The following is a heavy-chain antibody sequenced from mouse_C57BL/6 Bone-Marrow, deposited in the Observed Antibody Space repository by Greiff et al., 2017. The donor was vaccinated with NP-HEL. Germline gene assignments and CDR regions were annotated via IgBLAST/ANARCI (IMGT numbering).Heavy chain of an antibody. V-gene: IGHV2-2*01. D-gene: IGHD1-1*01. Sequence: QVQLKQSGPGLVQPSQSLSITCTVSGFSLTSYGVHWVRQSPGKGLEWLGVIWSGGSTDYNAAFISRLSISKDKSKSQVFFKMNSLQADDTSIYYCARLPIYYGSSYYVYFDVWGTGTTVTVSS. CDR3: ARLPIYYGSSYYVYFDV. J-gene: IGHJ1*03. CDR2: IWSGGST. CDR1: GFSLTSYG.